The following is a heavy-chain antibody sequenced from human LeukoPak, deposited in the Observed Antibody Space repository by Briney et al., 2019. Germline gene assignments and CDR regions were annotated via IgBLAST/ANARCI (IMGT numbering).Heavy chain of an antibody. CDR3: ARVRGPSIAARPNAFDI. Sequence: SETLSLTCAVSGGSISSSNWWSWIRQPPGKGLEWIGEINHSGSTNYNPSLKCRVTISVDTSKNQFSLKLSSVTAADTAVYYCARVRGPSIAARPNAFDIWGQGTMVTVSS. CDR2: INHSGST. J-gene: IGHJ3*02. D-gene: IGHD6-6*01. V-gene: IGHV4-4*02. CDR1: GGSISSSNW.